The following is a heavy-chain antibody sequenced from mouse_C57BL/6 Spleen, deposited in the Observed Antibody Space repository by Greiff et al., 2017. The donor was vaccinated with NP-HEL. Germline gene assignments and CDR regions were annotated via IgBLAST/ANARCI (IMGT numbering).Heavy chain of an antibody. CDR1: GYSFTGYY. D-gene: IGHD1-1*01. V-gene: IGHV1-42*01. CDR3: ARFDYGSSYDYYAMDY. Sequence: EVQLQQSGPELVKPGASVKISCKASGYSFTGYYMNWVKQSPEKSLEWIGEINPSTGGTTYNQKFKAKATLTVDKSSSTAYMQLKSLTSEDSAVYYCARFDYGSSYDYYAMDYWGQGTSVTVSS. CDR2: INPSTGGT. J-gene: IGHJ4*01.